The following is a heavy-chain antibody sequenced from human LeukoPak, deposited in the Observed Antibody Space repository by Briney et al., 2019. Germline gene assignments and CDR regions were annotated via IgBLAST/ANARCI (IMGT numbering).Heavy chain of an antibody. CDR3: PXXXXX. Sequence: ASVKVSCKASGYNFKDYNMHWARQAPGQGLEWMGWINPNTGATKYVQKFQGRVIMTRDTSINTAYMALNRQRFDDTAMYDFPXXXXXXGXGTL. V-gene: IGHV1-2*02. J-gene: IGHJ4*02. CDR2: INPNTGAT. CDR1: GYNFKDYN.